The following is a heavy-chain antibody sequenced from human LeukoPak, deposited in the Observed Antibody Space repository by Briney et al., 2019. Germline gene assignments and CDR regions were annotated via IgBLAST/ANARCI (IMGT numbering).Heavy chain of an antibody. CDR2: VYHTGHT. D-gene: IGHD3-16*01. Sequence: SETLSLTCTVSSDSISGYYWSWIRQPPGKGLEWIAYVYHTGHTHYSPSPKSRVTVSLDTSRHQVSLILSSVTAEDTAVYYCARHRFGHLFDYWGQGTLVFVSS. J-gene: IGHJ4*02. CDR1: SDSISGYY. CDR3: ARHRFGHLFDY. V-gene: IGHV4-59*01.